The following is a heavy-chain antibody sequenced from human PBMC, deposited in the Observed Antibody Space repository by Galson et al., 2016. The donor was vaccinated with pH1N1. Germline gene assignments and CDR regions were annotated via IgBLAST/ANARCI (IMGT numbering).Heavy chain of an antibody. V-gene: IGHV6-1*01. CDR1: GDSVSSSSDT. Sequence: CAISGDSVSSSSDTWNWIRQSPRRGLEWLGRIYHRSKWYYEYAPSLQGRLRISPDTSSNQMSLHLNSVTLDDSAVYYCAREVWLRRGCYIDHWGQGSLVTVSS. CDR3: AREVWLRRGCYIDH. J-gene: IGHJ4*02. CDR2: IYHRSKWYY. D-gene: IGHD3-3*01.